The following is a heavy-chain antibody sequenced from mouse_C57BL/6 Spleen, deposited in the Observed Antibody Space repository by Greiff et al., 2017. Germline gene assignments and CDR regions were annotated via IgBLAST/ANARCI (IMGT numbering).Heavy chain of an antibody. CDR1: GFTFSSYG. CDR2: ISSGGSYT. D-gene: IGHD4-1*01. V-gene: IGHV5-6*01. CDR3: ARWVLTGRERAYYFDY. J-gene: IGHJ2*01. Sequence: EVQLQQSGGDLVKPGGSLKLSCAASGFTFSSYGMSWVRQTPDKRLEWVATISSGGSYTYYPDSVKGRFTISRDNAKNTLYLQMSSLKSEDTAMYYCARWVLTGRERAYYFDYWGQGTTLTVSS.